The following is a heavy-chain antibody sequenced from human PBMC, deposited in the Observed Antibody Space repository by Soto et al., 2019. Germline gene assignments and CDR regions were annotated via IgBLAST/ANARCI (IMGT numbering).Heavy chain of an antibody. CDR3: ARQMGATRGLDY. D-gene: IGHD1-26*01. J-gene: IGHJ4*02. CDR2: IYPDDSGT. V-gene: IGHV5-51*01. CDR1: GYNFTSYW. Sequence: GESLQISCQGSGYNFTSYWIGWVRQMPGKGLEWMGIIYPDDSGTTYSPSFQGQVTISADKSISTAYLQWSSLKASDTAMYYCARQMGATRGLDYWGQGTLVTVSS.